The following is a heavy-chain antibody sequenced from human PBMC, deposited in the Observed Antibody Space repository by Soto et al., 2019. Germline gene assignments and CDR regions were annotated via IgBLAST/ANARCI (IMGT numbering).Heavy chain of an antibody. D-gene: IGHD2-2*01. Sequence: SQTLSLTCAISGDSVSSNTVAWNWIRQPPSRGLEWLGRTYYRSKWYDDYAESVKSRITINPDTSKNQFSLHLNSVTLEDTAVNYCARSWVGHKVHWFDSWGEVTLVTDS. CDR2: TYYRSKWYD. J-gene: IGHJ5*01. CDR1: GDSVSSNTVA. CDR3: ARSWVGHKVHWFDS. V-gene: IGHV6-1*01.